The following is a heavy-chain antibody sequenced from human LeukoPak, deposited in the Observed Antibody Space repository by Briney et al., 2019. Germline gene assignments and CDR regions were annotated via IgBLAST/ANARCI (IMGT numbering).Heavy chain of an antibody. J-gene: IGHJ4*02. V-gene: IGHV3-23*01. Sequence: GGSLRLFWAASGFTFSSYAMSWGRQAPGKGLGGVSAISGGGGSTYYSDSVKGRFTIYRDNSKNTLYLQMNSLRAEDTAIYYCAKENWGYNWKYDSSGSGINYWGQGTLVAFSS. CDR2: ISGGGGST. CDR1: GFTFSSYA. D-gene: IGHD3-22*01. CDR3: AKENWGYNWKYDSSGSGINY.